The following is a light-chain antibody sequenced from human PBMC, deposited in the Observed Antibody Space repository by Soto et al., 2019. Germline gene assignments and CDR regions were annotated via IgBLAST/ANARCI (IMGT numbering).Light chain of an antibody. Sequence: ETVLTQSPGTLSLSPGDRATLSCRASQNVYSNFVGWYQQRPGQAPRLLIYGTSTRATDIPDRFSGSGYGTDFTLTISRLEPDDFAVYFCHQYGNSPLTFGPGTKVDF. J-gene: IGKJ3*01. CDR1: QNVYSNF. CDR2: GTS. V-gene: IGKV3-20*01. CDR3: HQYGNSPLT.